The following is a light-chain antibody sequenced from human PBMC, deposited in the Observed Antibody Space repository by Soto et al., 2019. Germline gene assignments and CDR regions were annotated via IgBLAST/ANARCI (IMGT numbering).Light chain of an antibody. CDR2: GAS. Sequence: EIVMTQSPATLSVSPGERATLSCRASQSVSSNLAWYQQKPGQAPRLLIYGASTRATGIPARFSGSGSGTELTLTISSLQSEDFAVYYCQQYNNWPPDMYTFGQGTKLEIK. CDR3: QQYNNWPPDMYT. V-gene: IGKV3-15*01. J-gene: IGKJ2*01. CDR1: QSVSSN.